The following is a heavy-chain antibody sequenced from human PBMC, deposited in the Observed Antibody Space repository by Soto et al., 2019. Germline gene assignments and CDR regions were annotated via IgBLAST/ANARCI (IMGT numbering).Heavy chain of an antibody. CDR2: IYPGNSHT. V-gene: IGHV5-51*01. Sequence: PAESLTTSCKVSGYSFTSYGIGCVRKMPGKGLECIAIIYPGNSHTRYSPSFQVQVTISAYKSISTAYLQWSSLKASHTAIYYCSRLGYYDSSGTYGMDVWGQGTTVTVSS. J-gene: IGHJ6*02. CDR1: GYSFTSYG. CDR3: SRLGYYDSSGTYGMDV. D-gene: IGHD3-22*01.